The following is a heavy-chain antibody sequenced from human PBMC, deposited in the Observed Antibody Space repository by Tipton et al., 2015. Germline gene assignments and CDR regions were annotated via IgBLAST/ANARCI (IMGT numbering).Heavy chain of an antibody. CDR1: GFTFSYYD. V-gene: IGHV3-13*01. CDR3: ARDICGGGSCLDY. CDR2: ITPVGDA. D-gene: IGHD2-21*01. J-gene: IGHJ4*02. Sequence: SLRLSCAASGFTFSYYDMHWVRQVTGKGLEWVSGITPVGDAYYSDSVKGRFTISRGYAKNSLYLQMNSLRAEDTAVYYCARDICGGGSCLDYWGQGTLVTVSS.